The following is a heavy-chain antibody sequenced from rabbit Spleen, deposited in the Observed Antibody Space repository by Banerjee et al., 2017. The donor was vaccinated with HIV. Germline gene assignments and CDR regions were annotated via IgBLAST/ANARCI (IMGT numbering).Heavy chain of an antibody. Sequence: QQQLVESGGGLVKPGASLTLTCKASGFSFSDRDVMCWVRQAPGKGLQWIACINTYTGKPVYATWPKGRFTISRASSTTVTLQMTSLTAADTATYFCARDLASVVGWNFNLWGPGTLVTVS. V-gene: IGHV1S45*01. CDR1: GFSFSDRDV. CDR3: ARDLASVVGWNFNL. D-gene: IGHD3-1*01. J-gene: IGHJ4*01. CDR2: INTYTGKP.